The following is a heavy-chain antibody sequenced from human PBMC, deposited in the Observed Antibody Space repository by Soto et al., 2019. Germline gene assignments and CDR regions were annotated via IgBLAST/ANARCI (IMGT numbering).Heavy chain of an antibody. CDR2: INHSGST. CDR1: GGSFSGYY. V-gene: IGHV4-34*01. CDR3: ARGHGFCSSP. D-gene: IGHD2-2*03. Sequence: PSETLSLTCAVYGGSFSGYYWSWIRQPPGKGLEWIGEINHSGSTNYNPSLKSRVTISVDTSKNQFSLKLSSVTAADTAVYYCARGHGFCSSPGGQGPLVTVSS. J-gene: IGHJ5*02.